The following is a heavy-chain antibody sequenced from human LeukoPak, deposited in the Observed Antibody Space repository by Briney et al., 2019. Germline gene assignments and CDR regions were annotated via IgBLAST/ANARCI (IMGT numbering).Heavy chain of an antibody. J-gene: IGHJ4*02. CDR2: IPYDGSDK. CDR3: ARSPLRCSSTSCYFDY. Sequence: GGSLRLSCAASGFTFRNYGMHWVRQAPGKGLEWVAIIPYDGSDKYYGDSVKGRFTISRDNSKNTLYMQMNSLRAEDTAVYYCARSPLRCSSTSCYFDYWGQGTLVTVSS. D-gene: IGHD2-2*01. CDR1: GFTFRNYG. V-gene: IGHV3-30*03.